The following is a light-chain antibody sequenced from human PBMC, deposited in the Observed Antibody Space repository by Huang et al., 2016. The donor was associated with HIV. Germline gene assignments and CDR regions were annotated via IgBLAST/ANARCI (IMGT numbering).Light chain of an antibody. CDR3: QHYNNWPPLVT. CDR2: GAS. V-gene: IGKV3-15*01. Sequence: EMVMTQSPATLSVSPGERATVSCRASQSINSNLAWYQQKPGQAPRLLIYGASTRATGIPARFRGSGSGTEFTLTISSLQSEDFACYYCQHYNNWPPLVTFGGGTKVEIK. CDR1: QSINSN. J-gene: IGKJ4*01.